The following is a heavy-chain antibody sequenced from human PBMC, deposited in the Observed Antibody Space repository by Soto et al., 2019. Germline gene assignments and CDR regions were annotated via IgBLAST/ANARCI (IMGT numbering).Heavy chain of an antibody. J-gene: IGHJ5*02. CDR2: IYYSGST. V-gene: IGHV4-39*01. CDR1: GGSISSSSYY. Sequence: QLQLQESGPGLVKPSETLSLTCTVSGGSISSSSYYWGWIRQPPGKGLEWIGSIYYSGSTYYNPSLKSRVTISVDTSKNQFSLKLSSVTAADTAVYYCARFGTQSIIAARLQIGNWFDPWGQGTLVTVSS. D-gene: IGHD6-6*01. CDR3: ARFGTQSIIAARLQIGNWFDP.